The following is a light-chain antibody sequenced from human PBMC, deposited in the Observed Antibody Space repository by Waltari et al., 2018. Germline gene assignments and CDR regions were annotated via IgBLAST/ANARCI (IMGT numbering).Light chain of an antibody. CDR2: KTS. CDR3: QQYNSFPKT. V-gene: IGKV1-5*03. Sequence: DIQMTQSPSTLSPSVGDRVTITCRASQSVGVWLAWYQQKPGKAPKVLIYKTSSLESGVPTRFSGSGSETEFTLTISNLQPADFATYYCQQYNSFPKTFGQGTKVEIK. J-gene: IGKJ1*01. CDR1: QSVGVW.